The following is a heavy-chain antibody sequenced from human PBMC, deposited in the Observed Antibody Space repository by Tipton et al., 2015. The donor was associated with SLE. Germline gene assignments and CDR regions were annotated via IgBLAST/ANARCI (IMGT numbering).Heavy chain of an antibody. CDR1: GFPLRSYA. Sequence: GSLRLSCAAYGFPLRSYAMTWVRQAPGKGLEWVSVISSGGNVDYTDSVRGRFTISRDTSKNTLYLQMDSLRAEDTAVYYCAKDSPAMIGATRYPLQYFDYWGQGTLVTVSS. V-gene: IGHV3-23*03. CDR3: AKDSPAMIGATRYPLQYFDY. J-gene: IGHJ4*02. CDR2: ISSGGNV. D-gene: IGHD5-12*01.